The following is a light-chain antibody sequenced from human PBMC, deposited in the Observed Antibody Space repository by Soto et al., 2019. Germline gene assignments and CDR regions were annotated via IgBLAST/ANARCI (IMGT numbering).Light chain of an antibody. CDR2: AAS. Sequence: DIQMTQSPSSLSASVGDRVTITCRASQSISSYLNWYQQKPGKAPKLLIYAASSLQSGVPSRFSGSVSGTDFTLPISSRQPEDFSTYYCQKCYSTPFTFGPWTKVDIK. J-gene: IGKJ3*01. CDR1: QSISSY. V-gene: IGKV1-39*01. CDR3: QKCYSTPFT.